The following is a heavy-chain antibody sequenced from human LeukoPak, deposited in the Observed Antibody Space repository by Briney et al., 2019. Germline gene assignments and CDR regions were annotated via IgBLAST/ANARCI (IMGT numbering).Heavy chain of an antibody. V-gene: IGHV4-34*01. D-gene: IGHD2-2*01. CDR1: GGSFSGYC. J-gene: IGHJ5*02. CDR2: INHSGST. Sequence: PSETLSLTCAVYGGSFSGYCWSWIRQPPGKGLEWIGEINHSGSTNYNPSLKSRATISVDTSKNQFSLKLSSVTAADTAVYYCARQSVVVPAAPLGPWGQGTLVTVSS. CDR3: ARQSVVVPAAPLGP.